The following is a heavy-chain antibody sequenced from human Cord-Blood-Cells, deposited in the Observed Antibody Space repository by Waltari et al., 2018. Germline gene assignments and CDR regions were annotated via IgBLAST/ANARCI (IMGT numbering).Heavy chain of an antibody. Sequence: QLQLQESGPGLVKPSETLSLTCTVSGGSISSSSYYWGWIRQPPGKGLEWIGSIYYSGRTYYNPSLKSRVTISVDTSKNQFSLKLSSVTAADTAVYYCARRSKVAAAGIYAFDIWGQGTMVTVSS. J-gene: IGHJ3*02. CDR3: ARRSKVAAAGIYAFDI. V-gene: IGHV4-39*01. CDR1: GGSISSSSYY. D-gene: IGHD6-13*01. CDR2: IYYSGRT.